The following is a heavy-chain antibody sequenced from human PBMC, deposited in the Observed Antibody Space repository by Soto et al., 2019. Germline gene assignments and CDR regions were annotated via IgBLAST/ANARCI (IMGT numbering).Heavy chain of an antibody. D-gene: IGHD2-2*01. CDR2: IHPGDSNI. J-gene: IGHJ6*02. Sequence: GESLKISCKASGYSFTTYWVAWVRQMPGKGLEWIGIIHPGDSNIKYSPSFRGQVTISADRSSSTAYLQWSSLKASDTAIYYCARHEESSSHSYGMDVWGQGTTVTVYS. CDR3: ARHEESSSHSYGMDV. CDR1: GYSFTTYW. V-gene: IGHV5-51*01.